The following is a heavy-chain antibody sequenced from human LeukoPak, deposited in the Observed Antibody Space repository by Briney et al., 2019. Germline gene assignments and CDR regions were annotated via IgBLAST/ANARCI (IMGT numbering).Heavy chain of an antibody. CDR3: ARRSGRYPLLGSFDY. CDR1: GGSFSSYY. CDR2: INHSGST. J-gene: IGHJ4*02. V-gene: IGHV4-34*01. Sequence: SETLSLTCAVYGGSFSSYYWSWIRQPPAKGLEWIGEINHSGSTNYNPSLKSRVTISVDTSKNQFSLKLSSVTAADAAVYYCARRSGRYPLLGSFDYWGQGTLVTVSS. D-gene: IGHD1-26*01.